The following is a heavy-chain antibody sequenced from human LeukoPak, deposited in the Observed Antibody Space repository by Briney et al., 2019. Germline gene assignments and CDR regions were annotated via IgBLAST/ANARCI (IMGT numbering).Heavy chain of an antibody. Sequence: SVKVSCKASGGTFSSYAISWVRQAPGQGLEWMGGIIPIFGTANYAQKFQGRVTITADESTSTAYMELSSLRSEDTAVYYCARSPLAGATHRLNWFDPWGQGTLVTVSS. CDR2: IIPIFGTA. D-gene: IGHD1-26*01. V-gene: IGHV1-69*13. CDR3: ARSPLAGATHRLNWFDP. J-gene: IGHJ5*02. CDR1: GGTFSSYA.